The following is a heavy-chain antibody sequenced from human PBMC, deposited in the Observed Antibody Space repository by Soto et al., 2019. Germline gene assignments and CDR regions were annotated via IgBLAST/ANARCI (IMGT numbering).Heavy chain of an antibody. J-gene: IGHJ5*02. CDR3: ARGRPYSSSWYPNWFDP. CDR2: MNPNSGNT. V-gene: IGHV1-8*01. Sequence: ASVKVSCKASGYTFTSYDINWVRQATGQGLEWMGWMNPNSGNTGYAQKFQGRVTMTRNTSISTAYMELSSLRSEDTAVYYCARGRPYSSSWYPNWFDPWGQGTLVTVPS. CDR1: GYTFTSYD. D-gene: IGHD6-13*01.